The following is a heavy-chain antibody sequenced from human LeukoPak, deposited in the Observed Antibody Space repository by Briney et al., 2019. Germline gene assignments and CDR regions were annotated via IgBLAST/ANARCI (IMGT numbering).Heavy chain of an antibody. D-gene: IGHD3-10*01. J-gene: IGHJ6*03. CDR2: ISGSSSYI. Sequence: PGGSLRLSCAASGCTFSSYNMNWVRKAPGKGLEWVSSISGSSSYIYYADSVKGRFSISRDNAKNSLYLQMNSLRGEDTAVYYCARYGSGSYFPQYYYYYYMDVWGKGTTVTISS. CDR1: GCTFSSYN. V-gene: IGHV3-21*04. CDR3: ARYGSGSYFPQYYYYYYMDV.